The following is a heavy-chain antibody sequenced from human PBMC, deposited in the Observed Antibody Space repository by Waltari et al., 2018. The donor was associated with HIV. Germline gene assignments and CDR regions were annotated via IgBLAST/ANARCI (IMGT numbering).Heavy chain of an antibody. V-gene: IGHV3-9*01. CDR1: GFTFADYA. Sequence: EVQLVESGGGLVQPGRSLRLSFAASGFTFADYAMHWRRQVPGKGLEWVSGISWNGGGIGYADSVKGRFTISRENAKNSLYLQMNSLRAEDTAMYYCAKDRSGNYYNSWFDPWGQGTLVTVSS. D-gene: IGHD3-10*01. CDR3: AKDRSGNYYNSWFDP. CDR2: ISWNGGGI. J-gene: IGHJ5*02.